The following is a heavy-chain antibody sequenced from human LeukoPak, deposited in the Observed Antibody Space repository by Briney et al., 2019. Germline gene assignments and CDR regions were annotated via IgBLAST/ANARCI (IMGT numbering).Heavy chain of an antibody. V-gene: IGHV1-3*01. Sequence: ASLKVSCKASGYTFTSYAVHWVGQAPGQRLEWMGWINDGNGNTKYSQNFQGRVTITRDTSASTAYMELSSLRSEDTAVYYCATGSRLDYWGQGTLVTVSS. CDR1: GYTFTSYA. D-gene: IGHD2-15*01. CDR2: INDGNGNT. J-gene: IGHJ4*02. CDR3: ATGSRLDY.